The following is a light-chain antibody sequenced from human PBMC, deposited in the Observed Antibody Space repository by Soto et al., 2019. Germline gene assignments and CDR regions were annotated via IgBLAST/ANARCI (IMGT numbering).Light chain of an antibody. V-gene: IGLV1-44*01. CDR2: SNY. Sequence: QSVLTQPPSASGTPEQRVTISCSGSSSNIGSKTVNWYQQLPGTAPKLLIYSNYQRPSGVPDRFSGSKSGTSASLAISGLQSEDEADYYCSAWDASLNGYVFGTGTKVTVL. CDR3: SAWDASLNGYV. CDR1: SSNIGSKT. J-gene: IGLJ1*01.